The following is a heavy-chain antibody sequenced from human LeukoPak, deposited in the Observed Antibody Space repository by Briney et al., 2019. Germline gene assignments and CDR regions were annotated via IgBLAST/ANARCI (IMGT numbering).Heavy chain of an antibody. Sequence: GGSLRLSCAASGFTFSSYGMHWVRQAPGKGLEWVALIWYDGSNKYYADSVKGLFTISRDNSKNTLYLQMNNLRAEDTAVYYSAKAGYSSSSFDYYYYIAVWGKGTTVTVSS. J-gene: IGHJ6*03. D-gene: IGHD6-6*01. V-gene: IGHV3-33*06. CDR3: AKAGYSSSSFDYYYYIAV. CDR1: GFTFSSYG. CDR2: IWYDGSNK.